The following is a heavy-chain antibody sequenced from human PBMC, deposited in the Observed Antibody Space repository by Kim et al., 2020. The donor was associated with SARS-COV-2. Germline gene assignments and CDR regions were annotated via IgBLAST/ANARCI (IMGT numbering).Heavy chain of an antibody. Sequence: ANDEQKFQGRVTITADESTSTAYMELSSLRSEDTAVYYCARGRYSGSYPNWGQGTLVTVSS. J-gene: IGHJ4*02. CDR2: A. CDR3: ARGRYSGSYPN. D-gene: IGHD1-26*01. V-gene: IGHV1-69*01.